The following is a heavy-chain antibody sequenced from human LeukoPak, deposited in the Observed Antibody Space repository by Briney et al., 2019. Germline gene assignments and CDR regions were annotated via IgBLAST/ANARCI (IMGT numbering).Heavy chain of an antibody. V-gene: IGHV3-9*01. J-gene: IGHJ2*01. CDR1: GFTLNNHA. CDR2: VSWNSASI. D-gene: IGHD3-22*01. CDR3: ARAVYDSSGSYFWYFDL. Sequence: GRSLRLSCAASGFTLNNHAMHWVRQAPGKGLEGVSSVSWNSASIGYADSVKGRFTISRDNAKNFLYLQMTGLRPEDTVFYYWARAVYDSSGSYFWYFDLWGRGTLVTVSS.